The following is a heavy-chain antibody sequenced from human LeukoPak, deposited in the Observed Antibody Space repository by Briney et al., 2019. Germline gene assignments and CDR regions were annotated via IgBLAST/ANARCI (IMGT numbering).Heavy chain of an antibody. CDR1: GFTFNQYG. CDR2: ISGSGGST. D-gene: IGHD4-23*01. V-gene: IGHV3-23*01. CDR3: ARRAGGYSHPYDY. Sequence: GGSLRLSCAASGFTFNQYGMSWVRQAPGKGLEWVSAISGSGGSTYYADSVKGRFTISRDNSKNTLYLQMSSLRAEDTAVYYCARRAGGYSHPYDYWGQGVLVTVSS. J-gene: IGHJ4*02.